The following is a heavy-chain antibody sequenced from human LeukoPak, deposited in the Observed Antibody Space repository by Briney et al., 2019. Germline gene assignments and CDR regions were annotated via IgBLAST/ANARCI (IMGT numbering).Heavy chain of an antibody. D-gene: IGHD2-15*01. CDR2: IYYSGST. CDR3: AIVVVAAINPHFDY. V-gene: IGHV4-39*07. Sequence: SETLSLTCTVSGGSISSSSYYWGWIRQPPGKGLEWIGSIYYSGSTYYNPSLKSRVTISVDTSKNQFSLKLNSVTAADTAVYYCAIVVVAAINPHFDYWGQGTLVTVSS. J-gene: IGHJ4*02. CDR1: GGSISSSSYY.